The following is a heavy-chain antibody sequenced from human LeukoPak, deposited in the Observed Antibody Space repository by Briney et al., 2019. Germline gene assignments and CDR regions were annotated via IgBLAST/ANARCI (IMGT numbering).Heavy chain of an antibody. D-gene: IGHD3-10*01. CDR3: ARADYYGSGSSNWFDP. V-gene: IGHV4-34*01. CDR2: INHSGST. J-gene: IGHJ5*02. Sequence: SETLSLTCTVYGGSFSGYYWSWIRQPPGKGLEWIGEINHSGSTNYNPSLKSRVTISVDTSKNQFSLKLSSVTAADTAVYYCARADYYGSGSSNWFDPWGQGTLVTVSS. CDR1: GGSFSGYY.